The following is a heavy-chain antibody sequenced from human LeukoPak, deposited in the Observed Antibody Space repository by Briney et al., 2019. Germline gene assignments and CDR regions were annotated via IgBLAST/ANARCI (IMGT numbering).Heavy chain of an antibody. Sequence: SETXXLTCAXXGYSISSGYYWGWSRPPPGKGLDLICIIYHSASSYYNPSLNSRLTISVDTSNNQFSLKLSSVTAADSAVYYCARGFGDDAFDIWGQGTMVTVSS. J-gene: IGHJ3*02. D-gene: IGHD2-21*01. V-gene: IGHV4-38-2*01. CDR3: ARGFGDDAFDI. CDR2: IYHSASS. CDR1: GYSISSGYY.